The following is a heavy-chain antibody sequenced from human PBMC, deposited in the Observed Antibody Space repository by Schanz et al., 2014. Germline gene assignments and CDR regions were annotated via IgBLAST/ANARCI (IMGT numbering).Heavy chain of an antibody. CDR3: ARPLGPNYYYYGLDV. CDR1: GFTFSSYW. J-gene: IGHJ6*02. CDR2: INSDGSTT. Sequence: EVQLVESGGGFVQPGGSLRLSCAASGFTFSSYWMHWVRQAPGKGLVWVSRINSDGSTTIYADSVKGRFTISRDNAKNPLYLQMNSLRAEDTAVYYCARPLGPNYYYYGLDVWGQGTTVTVSS. V-gene: IGHV3-74*01.